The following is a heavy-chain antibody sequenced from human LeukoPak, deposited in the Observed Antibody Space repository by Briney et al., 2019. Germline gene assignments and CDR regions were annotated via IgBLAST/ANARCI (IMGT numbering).Heavy chain of an antibody. D-gene: IGHD1-14*01. Sequence: TPSETLSLTCTVSGGSISSYYWSWIRQPPGKGLKWIGYIYYSGSTNYNPSLKSRVTISVDTSKNQFSLKLSSVTAADTAVYYCARYHPPYYYYGMDVWGQGTTVTVSS. J-gene: IGHJ6*02. V-gene: IGHV4-59*08. CDR2: IYYSGST. CDR3: ARYHPPYYYYGMDV. CDR1: GGSISSYY.